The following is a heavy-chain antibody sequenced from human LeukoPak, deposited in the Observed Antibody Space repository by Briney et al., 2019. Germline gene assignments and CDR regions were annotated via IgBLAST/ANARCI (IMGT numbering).Heavy chain of an antibody. CDR2: IYYSGST. D-gene: IGHD4-11*01. Sequence: SETLSLTCTVSGGSISSSSYYWGWIRQPPGKGLEWIGYIYYSGSTKYNPSLKSRVTISVDTSKNQFSLKLSSVTAADTAVYYCARGGRATVITYWGQGTLVTVS. CDR3: ARGGRATVITY. CDR1: GGSISSSSYY. J-gene: IGHJ4*02. V-gene: IGHV4-61*05.